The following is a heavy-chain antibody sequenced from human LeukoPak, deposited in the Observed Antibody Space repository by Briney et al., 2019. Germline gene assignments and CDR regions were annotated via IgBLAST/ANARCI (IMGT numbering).Heavy chain of an antibody. J-gene: IGHJ3*02. CDR3: ARVQSITMIEGDDAFDI. CDR2: ISAYNGNT. V-gene: IGHV1-18*01. D-gene: IGHD3-22*01. Sequence: ASVKVSCKASGYTFSNYGISWVRQAPGQGLEWMGWISAYNGNTNYAQRLQGRVTMTTDTSTSTAYMELRSLRSDDTAVYCCARVQSITMIEGDDAFDIWGQGTMVTVSS. CDR1: GYTFSNYG.